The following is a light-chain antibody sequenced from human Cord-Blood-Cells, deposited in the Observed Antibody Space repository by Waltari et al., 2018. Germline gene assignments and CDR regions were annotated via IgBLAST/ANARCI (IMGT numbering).Light chain of an antibody. CDR2: GAS. CDR3: QKYKNWPPIT. Sequence: EIVITQYLATLSVPPGEGASLSCRASQSVSSNLAWYQQKPGQAPRPLIYGASTRATGIPARFSGSGSGTEFTLNISSMQSEDFTVYYCQKYKNWPPITFGQGTRLEIK. CDR1: QSVSSN. J-gene: IGKJ5*01. V-gene: IGKV3-15*01.